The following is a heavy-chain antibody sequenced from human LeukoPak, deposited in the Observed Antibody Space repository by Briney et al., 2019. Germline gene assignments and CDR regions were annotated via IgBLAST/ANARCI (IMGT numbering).Heavy chain of an antibody. Sequence: SETLSLTCTASGGSISSNSHYWGWIRQPPGKGLEWIGIVYYSGSTYYNPSLKSRVTIYVDTSKNQFSLILSSVTAADTAIYYCARHTGPMTATTHIDYWGQGTLVTVSS. CDR3: ARHTGPMTATTHIDY. J-gene: IGHJ4*02. CDR2: VYYSGST. CDR1: GGSISSNSHY. D-gene: IGHD2-21*02. V-gene: IGHV4-39*01.